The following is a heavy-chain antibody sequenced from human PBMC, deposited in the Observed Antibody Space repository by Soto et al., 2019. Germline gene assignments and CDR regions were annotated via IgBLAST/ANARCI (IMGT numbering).Heavy chain of an antibody. CDR1: GLTFSDYA. CDR2: VSHDGRNT. Sequence: VQLVESGGGVVQPGRSLRLSCAASGLTFSDYAMYWVRQAPGKGLEWVAVVSHDGRNTRYAASVKGRFTISRDTSKNTVALEMTSLRAEATAVYYCAKGGRKWLVTSDFNYWGQGVLVTVSS. D-gene: IGHD6-19*01. J-gene: IGHJ4*02. V-gene: IGHV3-30*18. CDR3: AKGGRKWLVTSDFNY.